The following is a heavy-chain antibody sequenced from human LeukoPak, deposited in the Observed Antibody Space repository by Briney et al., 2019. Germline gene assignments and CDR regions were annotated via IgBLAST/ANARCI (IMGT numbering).Heavy chain of an antibody. J-gene: IGHJ3*02. CDR2: ISGSGGST. CDR3: AKGPVVRYFDWSGVPGAFDI. D-gene: IGHD3-9*01. CDR1: GFTFSSYG. Sequence: GGSLRLSCTASGFTFSSYGMHWVRQAPGKGLEWVSAISGSGGSTYYADSVKGRFTISRDNSKNTLYLQMNSLRAEDTAVYYCAKGPVVRYFDWSGVPGAFDIWGQGTMVTVSS. V-gene: IGHV3-23*01.